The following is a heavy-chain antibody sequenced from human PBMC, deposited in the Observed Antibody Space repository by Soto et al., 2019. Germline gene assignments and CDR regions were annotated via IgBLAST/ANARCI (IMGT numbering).Heavy chain of an antibody. D-gene: IGHD2-2*01. CDR3: ARDGQYRPQIYYCYYMDF. CDR2: IWYDGSNK. CDR1: GFTFSSYG. J-gene: IGHJ6*03. Sequence: QVQLVESGGGVVQPGRSLRLSCAASGFTFSSYGMHWVRQAPGKGLEWVAVIWYDGSNKYYADSVKGRFTISRDNSKNTLYLQMNSLRAEDTAVYYCARDGQYRPQIYYCYYMDFWGKGSTVTVS. V-gene: IGHV3-33*01.